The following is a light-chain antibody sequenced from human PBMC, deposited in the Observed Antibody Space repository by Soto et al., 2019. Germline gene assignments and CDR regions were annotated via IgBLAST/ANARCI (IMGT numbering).Light chain of an antibody. V-gene: IGKV4-1*01. CDR2: WAS. Sequence: DIILTQSPDSLAVSLGERATINCKSSSSLLSISNNKDHLAWYQPRPGQPPKLLLNWASYRVSGVPARFTGSGSGTDFTLTITPALPEVVADYVCHQYYDPHTCGQGTKVQVK. CDR1: SSLLSISNNKDH. J-gene: IGKJ1*01. CDR3: HQYYDPHT.